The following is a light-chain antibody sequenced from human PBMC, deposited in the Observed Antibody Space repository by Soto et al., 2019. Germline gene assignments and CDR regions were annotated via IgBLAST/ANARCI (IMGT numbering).Light chain of an antibody. CDR3: QQYDNLPRT. Sequence: DLQMTQSPSSLSASVGDRVTIACQASQDISNYLNWYQQKPGKAPKLLIYDASNLETGVPSRFSGSGSGTDFTFTISSLQAEDIATYYCQQYDNLPRTFGVGTKVEIK. V-gene: IGKV1-33*01. J-gene: IGKJ4*01. CDR2: DAS. CDR1: QDISNY.